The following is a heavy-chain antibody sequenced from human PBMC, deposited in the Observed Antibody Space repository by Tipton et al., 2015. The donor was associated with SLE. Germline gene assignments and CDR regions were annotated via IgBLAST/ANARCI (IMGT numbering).Heavy chain of an antibody. D-gene: IGHD6-13*01. J-gene: IGHJ2*01. CDR1: GFTFSNYA. CDR3: AKSRTAAGMDSAVWSFDL. CDR2: INSDGSTT. V-gene: IGHV3-74*01. Sequence: SLRLSCAASGFTFSNYAMNWVRLAPGKGLVWVSRINSDGSTTNYADSVKGRFTISRDTSKNTVYLQMNSLRPEDTAMYYCAKSRTAAGMDSAVWSFDLWGRGTLVTVSS.